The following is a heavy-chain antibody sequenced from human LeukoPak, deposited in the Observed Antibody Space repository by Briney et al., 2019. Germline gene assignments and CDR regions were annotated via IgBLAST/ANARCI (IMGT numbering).Heavy chain of an antibody. J-gene: IGHJ6*03. V-gene: IGHV4-4*09. CDR3: ARLGARGVIYYYYMDV. CDR1: GGSISSYY. Sequence: SETLSLTCTVSGGSISSYYWSWIRQPPGKGLEWIGYIYTSGSTNYNPSLKSRVTISVDTSKNQFSLKLSSVTAADTAVYYCARLGARGVIYYYYMDVWGKGTTVTVSS. CDR2: IYTSGST. D-gene: IGHD3-10*01.